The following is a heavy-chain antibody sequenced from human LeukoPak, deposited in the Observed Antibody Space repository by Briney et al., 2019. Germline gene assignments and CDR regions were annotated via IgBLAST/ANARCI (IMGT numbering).Heavy chain of an antibody. D-gene: IGHD5-12*01. CDR2: MSPNSGNT. CDR3: ARNSGLADC. V-gene: IGHV1-8*01. Sequence: AASVKVSCKASGYTFTNYDISWVRQATGQGLEWMGWMSPNSGNTGYAEKFQGRVTMTRDTSISTAYMELSSLRSDDTAVYYCARNSGLADCWGQGTLVTVSS. J-gene: IGHJ4*02. CDR1: GYTFTNYD.